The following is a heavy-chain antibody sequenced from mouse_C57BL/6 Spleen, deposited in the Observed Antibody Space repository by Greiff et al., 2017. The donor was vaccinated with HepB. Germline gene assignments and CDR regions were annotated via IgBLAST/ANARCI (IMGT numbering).Heavy chain of an antibody. J-gene: IGHJ4*01. Sequence: VQLQQSGPELVKPGASVKLSCKASGYTFTSYWMHWVKQRPGQGLEWIGNINPSNGGTNYNEKFKSKATLTVDKSSSTAYMQLSSLTSEDSAVYYCARSPYGTTPMDYWGQGTSVTVSS. D-gene: IGHD1-1*01. CDR1: GYTFTSYW. CDR2: INPSNGGT. V-gene: IGHV1-53*01. CDR3: ARSPYGTTPMDY.